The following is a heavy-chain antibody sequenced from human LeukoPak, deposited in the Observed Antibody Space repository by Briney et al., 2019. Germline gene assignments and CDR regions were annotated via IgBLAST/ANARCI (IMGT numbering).Heavy chain of an antibody. V-gene: IGHV1-69*13. J-gene: IGHJ6*02. D-gene: IGHD6-13*01. CDR3: ARAGTYSTYGMDV. Sequence: SVKVSCKASGGTFSIYAISWVRQATGQGLEWMGGIIPIFGTANYAQKFQGRVTITADESTSPAYMELSSLRSEDTAVYYCARAGTYSTYGMDVWGQGTTVTVSS. CDR2: IIPIFGTA. CDR1: GGTFSIYA.